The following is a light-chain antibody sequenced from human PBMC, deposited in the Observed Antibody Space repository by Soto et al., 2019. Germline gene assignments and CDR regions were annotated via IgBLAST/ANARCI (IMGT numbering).Light chain of an antibody. Sequence: DIQMTQSPSFVSASVGDRVAITCRASQNINRWLHWYQQKPGQDPKVLIYSAADWHGGVPSRFSGSGSGTDFTPTISSLQPEDFATYYCQQSMNCPLTFGGGTKVEVK. CDR1: QNINRW. CDR3: QQSMNCPLT. V-gene: IGKV1D-12*01. J-gene: IGKJ4*01. CDR2: SAA.